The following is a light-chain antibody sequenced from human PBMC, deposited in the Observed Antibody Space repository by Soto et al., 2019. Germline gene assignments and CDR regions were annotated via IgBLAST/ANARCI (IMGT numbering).Light chain of an antibody. Sequence: QTVVTQEPSLTVSPGGTVTLTCASSTGAVTSDYFPNWIQQKPGQTPRSLIYNTNNKYSWTPARFSGYLLGGKAALTLSDVQPEDEADYYCLLFYSGHVRLFGGGTKLTVL. CDR2: NTN. CDR1: TGAVTSDYF. J-gene: IGLJ2*01. CDR3: LLFYSGHVRL. V-gene: IGLV7-43*01.